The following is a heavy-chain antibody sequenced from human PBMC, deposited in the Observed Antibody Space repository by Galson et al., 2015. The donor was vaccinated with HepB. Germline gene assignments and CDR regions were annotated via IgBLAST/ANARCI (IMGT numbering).Heavy chain of an antibody. CDR2: ISYDGSNK. V-gene: IGHV3-30*14. CDR3: ARDRSLVRGVDNWFDP. D-gene: IGHD3-10*01. J-gene: IGHJ5*02. Sequence: SLRLSCAASGFTFSSYAMHWVRQAPGKGLEWVAVISYDGSNKYYADSVKGRFTISRDNSKNTLYLQMNSLSAEDTAVYYCARDRSLVRGVDNWFDPWGQGTLVTASS. CDR1: GFTFSSYA.